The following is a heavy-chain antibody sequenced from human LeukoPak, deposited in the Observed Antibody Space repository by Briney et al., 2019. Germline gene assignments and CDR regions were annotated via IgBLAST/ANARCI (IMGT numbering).Heavy chain of an antibody. D-gene: IGHD3-9*01. J-gene: IGHJ4*02. CDR3: ARVMVEDAYYDILTGYYVFDY. CDR2: ISAYNGNT. V-gene: IGHV1-18*01. Sequence: ASVKVSCKASGYTFTSYGISWVRQAPGQGLEWMGWISAYNGNTNYAQKLQGRVTMTTDTSTSTAYMELSSLRSEDTAVYYCARVMVEDAYYDILTGYYVFDYWGQGTLVTVSS. CDR1: GYTFTSYG.